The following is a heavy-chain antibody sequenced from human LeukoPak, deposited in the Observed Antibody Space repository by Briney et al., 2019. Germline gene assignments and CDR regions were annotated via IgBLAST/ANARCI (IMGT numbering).Heavy chain of an antibody. J-gene: IGHJ6*02. D-gene: IGHD1-26*01. Sequence: GGSLRLSCAASGFTFSNYGMHWVRQAPGKGLEWVAVISYDGSNKYYADSVKGRFTISRDNSKTTLYVQMDSPRAEDTAVYYCAKVVGSYYYGMDVWGQGTTVTVSS. CDR1: GFTFSNYG. V-gene: IGHV3-30*18. CDR2: ISYDGSNK. CDR3: AKVVGSYYYGMDV.